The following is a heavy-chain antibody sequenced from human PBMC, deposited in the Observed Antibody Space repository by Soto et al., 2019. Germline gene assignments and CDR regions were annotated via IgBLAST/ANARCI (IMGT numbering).Heavy chain of an antibody. Sequence: QITLKESGHTRVHPTQPLTLTCTFSGISLSTTGVGVGWIRPHPENPREWLALIYWNDDKSYSPSLKSRLTITKDTPINQVVLTVTNMDPVETATYSCAHYLDREAVGAWCQGTLVTVSS. CDR3: AHYLDREAVGA. J-gene: IGHJ1*01. CDR1: GISLSTTGVG. V-gene: IGHV2-5*01. CDR2: IYWNDDK. D-gene: IGHD1-26*01.